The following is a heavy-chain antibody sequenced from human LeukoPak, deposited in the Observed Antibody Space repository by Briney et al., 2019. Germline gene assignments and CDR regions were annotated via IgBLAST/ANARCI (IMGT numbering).Heavy chain of an antibody. CDR2: IYYSGST. Sequence: SETLSLTCTVSGGSISSSSYYWGWIRQPPGKWLEWIGSIYYSGSTYYNPSLKSRVTISVDTSKNQFSLKLSSVTAADTAVYYCARDQIGVGATVDYMDVWGKGTTVTVSS. V-gene: IGHV4-39*07. J-gene: IGHJ6*03. CDR3: ARDQIGVGATVDYMDV. CDR1: GGSISSSSYY. D-gene: IGHD1-26*01.